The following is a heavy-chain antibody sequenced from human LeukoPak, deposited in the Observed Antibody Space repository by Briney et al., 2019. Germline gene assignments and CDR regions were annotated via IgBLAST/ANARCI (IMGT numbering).Heavy chain of an antibody. CDR3: AKFGVTFDY. CDR2: ISWNSGSI. D-gene: IGHD3-16*01. Sequence: GGSLRLSCAASGFTFSSYGMHWVRHAPGKGLEWVSGISWNSGSIGYADSVKGRFTISRDNAKNSLYLQMNSLRAEDTALYYCAKFGVTFDYWGQGTLVTVSS. J-gene: IGHJ4*02. V-gene: IGHV3-9*01. CDR1: GFTFSSYG.